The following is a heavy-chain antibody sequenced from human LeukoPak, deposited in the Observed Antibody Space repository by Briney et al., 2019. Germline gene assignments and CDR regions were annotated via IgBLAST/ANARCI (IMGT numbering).Heavy chain of an antibody. D-gene: IGHD2-15*01. J-gene: IGHJ2*01. Sequence: SETLSLTCTVSGGSISSYYWSWIRQPPGKGLEWIGYIYYSGSTNYNPSLKSRVTISVDTSKNQFSLKLSSATAADTAVYYCARDRGIVVVRSWYFDLWGRGTLVTVSS. V-gene: IGHV4-59*01. CDR1: GGSISSYY. CDR2: IYYSGST. CDR3: ARDRGIVVVRSWYFDL.